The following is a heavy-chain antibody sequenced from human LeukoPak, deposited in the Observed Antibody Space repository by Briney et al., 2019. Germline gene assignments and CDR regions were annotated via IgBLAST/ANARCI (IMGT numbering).Heavy chain of an antibody. CDR3: ARTWYYDFWSGHRNWFDP. J-gene: IGHJ5*02. V-gene: IGHV4-34*01. Sequence: PSETLSLTCAVYGGSFSGYYWSWIRQPPGKRLEWIGEINHSGSTNYNPSLKSRVTISVDTSKNQFSLKLSSVTAADTAVYYCARTWYYDFWSGHRNWFDPWGQGTLVTVSS. CDR1: GGSFSGYY. CDR2: INHSGST. D-gene: IGHD3-3*01.